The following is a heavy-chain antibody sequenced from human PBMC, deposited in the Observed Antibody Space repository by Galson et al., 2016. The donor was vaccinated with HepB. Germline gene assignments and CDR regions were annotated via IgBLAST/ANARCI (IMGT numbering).Heavy chain of an antibody. CDR1: GGTFSSFA. Sequence: SVKVSCKASGGTFSSFAINWVRQAPGQGLEWMGGIIPMFGTPNYAQKFQGRVTITADQSTRTVYMEMSSLRSDDTALYYCARGTINWSHFDFWGPGTPVTVSS. D-gene: IGHD1-1*01. CDR2: IIPMFGTP. J-gene: IGHJ4*02. V-gene: IGHV1-69*13. CDR3: ARGTINWSHFDF.